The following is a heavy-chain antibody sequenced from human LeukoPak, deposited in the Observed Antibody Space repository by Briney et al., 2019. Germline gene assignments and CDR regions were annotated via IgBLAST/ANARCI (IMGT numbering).Heavy chain of an antibody. J-gene: IGHJ4*02. D-gene: IGHD3-10*01. CDR3: ARDIVSGSGSLDY. CDR1: RFSFSNYW. CDR2: VKSDGSNP. V-gene: IGHV3-74*01. Sequence: QPGGSLRLSCAASRFSFSNYWMHWVRQAPGKGLVWVSRVKSDGSNPSYADSVKSRFTISRDNAENMLYLQMNTLGAEDTAVYYCARDIVSGSGSLDYWGQGTLVTVSP.